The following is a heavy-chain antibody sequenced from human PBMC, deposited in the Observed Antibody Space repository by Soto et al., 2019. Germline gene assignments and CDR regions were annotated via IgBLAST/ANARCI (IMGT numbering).Heavy chain of an antibody. Sequence: ASVKVSCKASGDTFTSYAIYWVRQAPGQRLEWMGWINAGNGNTKYSQKFQDRVTITRDTSASTAYMELSSLRSEDTAVYYCARAVAVPADFDYWGPGTLVTVSS. CDR2: INAGNGNT. CDR3: ARAVAVPADFDY. D-gene: IGHD6-19*01. CDR1: GDTFTSYA. V-gene: IGHV1-3*01. J-gene: IGHJ4*02.